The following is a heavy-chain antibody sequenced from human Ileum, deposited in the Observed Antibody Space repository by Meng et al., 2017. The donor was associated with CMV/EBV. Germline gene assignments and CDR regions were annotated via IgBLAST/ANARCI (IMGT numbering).Heavy chain of an antibody. J-gene: IGHJ4*02. CDR1: GGSFRYYD. Sequence: QGRRQRGGHGCWAPAASCPCGCAVYGGSFRYYDWSWSRQPPGRWLGWVGYIKHSGTPNYMPSLTTRVTISVGPSKNQSSLKLTSVTAADTAVYFCATDPVGYWGQGTLVTVSS. V-gene: IGHV4-34*01. CDR2: IKHSGTP. CDR3: ATDPVGY.